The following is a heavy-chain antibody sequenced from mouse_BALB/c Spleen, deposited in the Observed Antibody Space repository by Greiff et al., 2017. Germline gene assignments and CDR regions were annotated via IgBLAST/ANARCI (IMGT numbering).Heavy chain of an antibody. Sequence: VQLQQSGPGLVAPSQSLSITCTVSGFSLTSYDISWIRQPPGKGLEWLGVIWTGGGTNYNSAFMSRLSISMDNSKSQVFLKMNSLQTDDTAIYYCVKGGYNGNYYAMDYWGQGTSVTVSS. V-gene: IGHV2-9-2*01. J-gene: IGHJ4*01. D-gene: IGHD2-1*01. CDR1: GFSLTSYD. CDR3: VKGGYNGNYYAMDY. CDR2: IWTGGGT.